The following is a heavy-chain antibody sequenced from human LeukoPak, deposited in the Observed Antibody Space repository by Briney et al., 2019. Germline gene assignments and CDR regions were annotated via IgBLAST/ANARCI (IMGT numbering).Heavy chain of an antibody. V-gene: IGHV3-30*02. CDR3: AKGGVYEYYFDY. CDR1: GFTFSSYG. J-gene: IGHJ4*02. CDR2: IRYDGSNK. D-gene: IGHD5/OR15-5a*01. Sequence: PGGSLRLSCAASGFTFSSYGMHWVRQAPGKGLGWVAFIRYDGSNKYYADSVKGRFTISRDNSKNTLYLQMNSLRAEDTAVYYCAKGGVYEYYFDYWGQGTLVTVSS.